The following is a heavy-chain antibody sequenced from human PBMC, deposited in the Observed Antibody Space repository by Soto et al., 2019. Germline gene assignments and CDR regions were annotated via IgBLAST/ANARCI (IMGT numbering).Heavy chain of an antibody. V-gene: IGHV3-23*01. CDR1: GLTFSSYA. CDR3: ATLDSSGGFLTY. CDR2: ISGSGGST. J-gene: IGHJ4*02. Sequence: GGSMRLSSAASGLTFSSYAMSWVSKAPGKGLEWVSAISGSGGSTYYADSVKGRFTISRDNSKNTLYLQMNSLRAEDTAVYYCATLDSSGGFLTYWGQGTLVTVSS. D-gene: IGHD6-19*01.